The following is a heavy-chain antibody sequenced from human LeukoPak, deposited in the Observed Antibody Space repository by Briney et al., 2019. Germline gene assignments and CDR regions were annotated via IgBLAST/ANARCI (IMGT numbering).Heavy chain of an antibody. CDR1: GFTFSSYS. Sequence: GGSLRLSCAASGFTFSSYSMKWVRQAPGKGLEWVSYISDSGSSMYYADSVKGRFTISRDNAKNSLYLQMSSLRAEDTALYYCASLRVEKNRGRPFDIWGQGTMVTVSS. D-gene: IGHD1-14*01. CDR2: ISDSGSSM. V-gene: IGHV3-48*04. CDR3: ASLRVEKNRGRPFDI. J-gene: IGHJ3*02.